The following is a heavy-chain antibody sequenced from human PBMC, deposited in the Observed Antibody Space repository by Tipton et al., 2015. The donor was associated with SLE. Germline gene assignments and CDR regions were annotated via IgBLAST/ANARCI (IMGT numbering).Heavy chain of an antibody. D-gene: IGHD6-19*01. J-gene: IGHJ3*02. CDR2: IYYSGST. V-gene: IGHV4-30-4*08. CDR3: ARDGAGDAFDI. CDR1: GASISSGDYY. Sequence: TLSLTCTVSGASISSGDYYWSWIRQPPGKGLEWIGYIYYSGSTYYNPSLKSRGTISVDMSKNQFSLKLSSVTAADTAVYYCARDGAGDAFDIWGQGTMVTVSS.